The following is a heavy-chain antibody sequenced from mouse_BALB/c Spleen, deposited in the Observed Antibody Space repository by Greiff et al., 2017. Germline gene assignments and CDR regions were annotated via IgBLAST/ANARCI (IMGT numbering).Heavy chain of an antibody. CDR3: AGARDYAMDY. CDR1: GFTFSDYY. V-gene: IGHV5-4*02. Sequence: EVKLMESGGGLVKPGGSLKLSCAASGFTFSDYYMYWVRQTPEKRLEWVATISDGGSYTYYPDSVKGRFTVSRDNAKNNLYLQMSSLKSEDTAMYYCAGARDYAMDYWGQGTSVTVSS. CDR2: ISDGGSYT. J-gene: IGHJ4*01.